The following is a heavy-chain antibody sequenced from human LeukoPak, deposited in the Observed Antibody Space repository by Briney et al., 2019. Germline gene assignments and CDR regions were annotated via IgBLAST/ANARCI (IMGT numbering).Heavy chain of an antibody. D-gene: IGHD3-10*01. CDR1: GFTFSSYS. J-gene: IGHJ4*02. CDR2: ISSSSSNT. Sequence: GGSLRLSCAASGFTFSSYSMNWVRQAPGEGLEWVSSISSSSSNTYYADSVKGRFTISRDKAKNSLYLQMNSLRAEDTAVYYCARAVSGFDYWGQGTLVTVSS. V-gene: IGHV3-21*01. CDR3: ARAVSGFDY.